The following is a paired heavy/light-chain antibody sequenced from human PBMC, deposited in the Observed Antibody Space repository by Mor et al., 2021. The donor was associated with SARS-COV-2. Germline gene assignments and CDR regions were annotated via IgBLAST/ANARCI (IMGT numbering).Light chain of an antibody. CDR1: QSISSY. V-gene: IGKV1-39*01. CDR2: AAS. CDR3: QQTYSPPYT. J-gene: IGKJ2*01. Sequence: DIQMTQSPSSLSASVGDRVSITCRASQSISSYLNWYQQKPGKAPKLLIYAASSLLSGVPSRFSGSGSGTDFTLTISSLQPEDFATYSCQQTYSPPYTFGQGTKLEIK.
Heavy chain of an antibody. CDR3: ARGGGIGVPAAIRKEYWYFDL. J-gene: IGHJ2*01. CDR1: GGSFSGYY. CDR2: INHSGST. Sequence: QVQLQQWGAGLLKPSETLSLTCAVYGGSFSGYYWSWIRQPPGKGLEWIGEINHSGSTNYNPSLKSRVTISVDTSKNQFSLKLSSVTAADTAVYYCARGGGIGVPAAIRKEYWYFDLWGRGTLVTVSS. V-gene: IGHV4-34*01. D-gene: IGHD2-2*01.